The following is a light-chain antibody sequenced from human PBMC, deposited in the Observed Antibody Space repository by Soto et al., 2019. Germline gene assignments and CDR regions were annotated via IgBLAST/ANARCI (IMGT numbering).Light chain of an antibody. V-gene: IGKV1-5*03. J-gene: IGKJ2*01. Sequence: DVQMTQSPATLSASVRDRVTITCRASQSISDWLAWYQQKPGKAPKLLIYKASTLESGVPSRFSGSGFGTEFALTINNLQPDDFATYFCQQYKSFSYTFGQGTKLEI. CDR3: QQYKSFSYT. CDR2: KAS. CDR1: QSISDW.